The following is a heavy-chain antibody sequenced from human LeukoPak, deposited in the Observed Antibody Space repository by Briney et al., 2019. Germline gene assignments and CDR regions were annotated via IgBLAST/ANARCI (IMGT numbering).Heavy chain of an antibody. CDR1: GFTIGPYA. Sequence: PGGALRLSCAASGFTIGPYAMYWVRQGPGRGLEWVSVIKADGSGTFYADSVRGRFTTSRDNSKNSLYLQMNSLTSEDTALYYCATWAFYHNLDVWGQGITVIVSS. J-gene: IGHJ6*02. CDR2: IKADGSGT. V-gene: IGHV3-43*02. D-gene: IGHD2/OR15-2a*01. CDR3: ATWAFYHNLDV.